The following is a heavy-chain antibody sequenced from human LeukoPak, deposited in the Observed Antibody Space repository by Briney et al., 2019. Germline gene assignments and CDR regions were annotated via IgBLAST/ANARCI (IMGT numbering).Heavy chain of an antibody. J-gene: IGHJ6*03. CDR3: ARHVVPSGYMDV. D-gene: IGHD1-1*01. V-gene: IGHV4-34*01. CDR2: INHSGST. Sequence: PSETLSLTCAVYGGSFSGYYWNWIRQPPGKGLEWIGEINHSGSTNYNPSLKSRVTISVDTSKNQFSLKLSSVTAADTAVYYCARHVVPSGYMDVWGKGTTVTISS. CDR1: GGSFSGYY.